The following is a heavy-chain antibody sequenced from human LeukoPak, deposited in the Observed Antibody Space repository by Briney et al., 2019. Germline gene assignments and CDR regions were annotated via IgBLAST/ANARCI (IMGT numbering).Heavy chain of an antibody. CDR3: AKRGGLPPLDYYYYYMDV. J-gene: IGHJ6*03. CDR2: ISGSGGGT. Sequence: GRSLRLSCAASGFTFSSFAMSWVRQAPGKGLGWISAISGSGGGTYYADSVKVGFTISRDNSKNTLYLQMNSLRAEDTAVYYCAKRGGLPPLDYYYYYMDVWGRGTTVTVSS. V-gene: IGHV3-23*01. D-gene: IGHD2-21*02. CDR1: GFTFSSFA.